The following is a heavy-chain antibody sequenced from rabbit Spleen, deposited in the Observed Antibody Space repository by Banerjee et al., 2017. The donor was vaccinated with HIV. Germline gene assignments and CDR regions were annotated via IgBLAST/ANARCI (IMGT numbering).Heavy chain of an antibody. CDR2: INTYTGKP. CDR3: ARELASVVGWNFNL. CDR1: GFSFSDRDV. D-gene: IGHD3-1*01. V-gene: IGHV1S45*01. J-gene: IGHJ4*01. Sequence: QEQLVESGGGLVKPEGSLTLTCKASGFSFSDRDVMCWVRQAPGKGLQWIACINTYTGKPVYATWAKGRFTISRTSSTTVTLQMTSLTAADTASYFCARELASVVGWNFNLWGPGTLVTVS.